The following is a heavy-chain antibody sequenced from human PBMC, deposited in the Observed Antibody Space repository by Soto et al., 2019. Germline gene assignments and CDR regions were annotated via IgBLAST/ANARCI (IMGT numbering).Heavy chain of an antibody. V-gene: IGHV4-39*01. J-gene: IGHJ4*02. Sequence: QLQLQESGPGLVKPSETLSLTCTVSGGSIISNINYWGWIRQPPGKGLEWIGTLNYSGTAYYNPSPRSRVTMSIDTAKNQFMLSLNSVTAADTAVYYCARRVSAATPYWGQGTLVAVSS. CDR3: ARRVSAATPY. D-gene: IGHD2-8*01. CDR1: GGSIISNINY. CDR2: LNYSGTA.